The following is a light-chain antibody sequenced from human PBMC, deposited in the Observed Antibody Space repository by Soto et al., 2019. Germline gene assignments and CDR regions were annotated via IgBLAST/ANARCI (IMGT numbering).Light chain of an antibody. Sequence: DIPLTQSPSTLSASVGDRITLTCRASQSVSVWLAWYQQIPGKAPKILIFDASRLATGVPSRFSGSGSGTEFTLTISGLQPDDFATYYCQQYNGYSTWTFGQGTRVETK. CDR2: DAS. CDR1: QSVSVW. CDR3: QQYNGYSTWT. V-gene: IGKV1-5*01. J-gene: IGKJ1*01.